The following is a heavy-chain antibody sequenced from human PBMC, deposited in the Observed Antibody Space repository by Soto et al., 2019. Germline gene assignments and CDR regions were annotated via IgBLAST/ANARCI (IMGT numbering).Heavy chain of an antibody. CDR3: ASTICSGGSCYSSHNWFDP. J-gene: IGHJ5*02. CDR2: IYHSGST. V-gene: IGHV4-30-2*01. D-gene: IGHD2-15*01. Sequence: SETLSLTCAVSGGSISSGGYSWSWIRQPPGKGLEWIGYIYHSGSTYYNPSLKSRVTISVDRSKNQFSLKLSSVTAADTAVFYCASTICSGGSCYSSHNWFDPWGQGTLVTVSS. CDR1: GGSISSGGYS.